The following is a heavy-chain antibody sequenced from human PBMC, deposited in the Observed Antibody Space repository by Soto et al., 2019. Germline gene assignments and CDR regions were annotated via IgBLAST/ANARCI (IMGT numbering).Heavy chain of an antibody. CDR2: INQDGSEK. CDR3: ARGGSGWLNFDY. V-gene: IGHV3-7*05. J-gene: IGHJ4*02. CDR1: GVSFSYYW. D-gene: IGHD6-19*01. Sequence: QPGGSLRLACAASGVSFSYYWMSWVRQAPGKGLEWVANINQDGSEKYYVDSVKGRFTSSRDNAKNSLYLQMNSLRGEDTAVYYCARGGSGWLNFDYWGQGTRITVSS.